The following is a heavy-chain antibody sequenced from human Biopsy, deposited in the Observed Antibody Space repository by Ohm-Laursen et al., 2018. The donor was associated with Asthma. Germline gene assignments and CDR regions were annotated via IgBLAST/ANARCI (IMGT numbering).Heavy chain of an antibody. CDR3: ARDFTIGSGSPFHF. D-gene: IGHD3-10*01. CDR2: NSSLSRYK. J-gene: IGHJ4*01. CDR1: GFDFSDYT. V-gene: IGHV3-21*01. Sequence: SLRLSCAASGFDFSDYTMNWVRQAPGKGLEWVSSNSSLSRYKYYSDSLRGRVTISRDNAKSSLHLQMSSLRAEDTAVYFCARDFTIGSGSPFHFWGPGTLVTVSS.